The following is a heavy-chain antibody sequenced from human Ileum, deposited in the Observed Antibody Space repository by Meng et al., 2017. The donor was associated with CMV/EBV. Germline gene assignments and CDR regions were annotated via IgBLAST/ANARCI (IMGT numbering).Heavy chain of an antibody. Sequence: QVQLQQWGAGLLNPSETLSLTCAVFGGSFTGYYWSWFRQSPGKGLEWIGEITHSGRTSYNLSLKSRVTISVDMSKYQFSLKLTSVTAADTAIYYCARGLASGWPDYWGQGTLVTVSS. J-gene: IGHJ4*02. CDR3: ARGLASGWPDY. V-gene: IGHV4-34*01. CDR2: ITHSGRT. CDR1: GGSFTGYY. D-gene: IGHD3-10*01.